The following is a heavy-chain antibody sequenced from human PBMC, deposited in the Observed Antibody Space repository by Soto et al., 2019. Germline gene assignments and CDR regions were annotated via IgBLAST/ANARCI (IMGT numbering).Heavy chain of an antibody. CDR2: MNPNSGNT. CDR3: ARMSGLSEGLLYYYYGMDV. D-gene: IGHD3-3*01. V-gene: IGHV1-8*01. Sequence: QVQLVQSGAEVKKPGASVKVSCKASGYTFTSYDINWVRQATGQGLEWMGWMNPNSGNTGYAQKFQGRVTMTRNTSISTAYMELSSLRSEDTAVYYCARMSGLSEGLLYYYYGMDVWGQGTTVTVSS. J-gene: IGHJ6*02. CDR1: GYTFTSYD.